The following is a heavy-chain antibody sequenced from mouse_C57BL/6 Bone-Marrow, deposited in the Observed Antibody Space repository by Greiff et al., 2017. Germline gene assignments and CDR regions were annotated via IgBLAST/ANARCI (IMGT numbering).Heavy chain of an antibody. CDR2: ILPGRGST. J-gene: IGHJ1*03. Sequence: QVQLQQSGAELMKPGASVKLSCKATGYTFTGYWIEWVKQRPGHGLEWIGEILPGRGSTNYNEKFKGKATVTADTSSNTAYMQLSSLTTEDSAIYYCARYYYGSSYLYWYFDVWGTGTTVTVSS. D-gene: IGHD1-1*01. V-gene: IGHV1-9*01. CDR1: GYTFTGYW. CDR3: ARYYYGSSYLYWYFDV.